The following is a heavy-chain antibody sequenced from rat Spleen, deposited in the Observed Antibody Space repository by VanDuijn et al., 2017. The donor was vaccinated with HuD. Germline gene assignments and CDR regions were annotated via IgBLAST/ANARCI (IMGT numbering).Heavy chain of an antibody. V-gene: IGHV5S10*01. CDR2: IIYDGSRT. CDR1: GFTFSDYN. CDR3: ASHRHYSVYVMDA. J-gene: IGHJ4*01. D-gene: IGHD1-1*01. Sequence: EVQLVESDGGLVQPGGSLKLSCAASGFTFSDYNMAWVRQAPKKGLEWVATIIYDGSRTYYLDSVEGRFTISRDNAKNTLDLQMDSLRSEDTATYHCASHRHYSVYVMDAWGQGASVTVSS.